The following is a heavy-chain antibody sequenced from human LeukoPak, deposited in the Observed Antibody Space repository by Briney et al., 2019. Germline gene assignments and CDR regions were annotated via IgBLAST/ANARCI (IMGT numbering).Heavy chain of an antibody. CDR3: ARGVQLPAVYSYYGMDV. CDR2: TNPNSGNT. V-gene: IGHV1-8*01. CDR1: GYTFSSYD. D-gene: IGHD6-6*01. Sequence: ASVKVSCKASGYTFSSYDINWVRQATGQGLEWMGWTNPNSGNTGYAQKFQGRVTMTSNTSISTAYMELSSLRSEDTAVYYCARGVQLPAVYSYYGMDVWGQGTTVTVSS. J-gene: IGHJ6*02.